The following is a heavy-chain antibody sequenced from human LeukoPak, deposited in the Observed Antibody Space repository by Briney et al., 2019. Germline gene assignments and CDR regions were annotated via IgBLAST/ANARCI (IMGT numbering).Heavy chain of an antibody. CDR3: ARDLTVVVPAAQAY. Sequence: GGSLRLSCAASGFTFSSYSMNWVRQAPGKGLEWVSYISSSSSTIYYADSVKGRFTISRDNAKNSLYLQMNSLRAEDTAVYYCARDLTVVVPAAQAYWGRGTLVTVSS. CDR2: ISSSSSTI. D-gene: IGHD2-2*01. J-gene: IGHJ4*02. CDR1: GFTFSSYS. V-gene: IGHV3-48*01.